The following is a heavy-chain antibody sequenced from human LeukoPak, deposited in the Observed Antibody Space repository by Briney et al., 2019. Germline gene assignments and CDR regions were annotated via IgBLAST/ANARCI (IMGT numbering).Heavy chain of an antibody. V-gene: IGHV3-9*01. CDR3: AKDLGPYYDSSGYSN. CDR1: GFTFDDYA. CDR2: ISWNSGSI. D-gene: IGHD3-22*01. J-gene: IGHJ4*02. Sequence: GGSPRLSCAASGFTFDDYAMHWVRQAPGKGLEWVSGISWNSGSIGYADSVKGRFTISRDNAKNSLYLQMNSLRAEDTALYYCAKDLGPYYDSSGYSNWGQGTLVTVSS.